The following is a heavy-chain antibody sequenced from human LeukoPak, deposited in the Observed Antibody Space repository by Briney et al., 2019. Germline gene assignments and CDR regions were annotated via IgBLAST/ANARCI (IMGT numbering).Heavy chain of an antibody. Sequence: KTSETLSLTCTVSGGSISSGGYYWSWIRQHPGKGLEWIGYIYYSGSTYYNPSLKSRVTISVDTSKNQFSLKLSSVTAADTAVYYCATWDIVLTVYATWGQGTPVTVSS. V-gene: IGHV4-31*03. CDR1: GGSISSGGYY. CDR2: IYYSGST. CDR3: ATWDIVLTVYAT. J-gene: IGHJ4*02. D-gene: IGHD2-8*01.